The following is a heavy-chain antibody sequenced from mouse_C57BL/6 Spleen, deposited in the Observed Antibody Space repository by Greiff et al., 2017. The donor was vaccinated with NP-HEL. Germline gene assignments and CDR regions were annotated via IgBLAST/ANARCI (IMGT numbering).Heavy chain of an antibody. V-gene: IGHV1-81*01. D-gene: IGHD1-1*01. CDR2: IYPRSGNT. CDR3: ARDYGRSWGHWYFDV. CDR1: GYTFTSYG. J-gene: IGHJ1*03. Sequence: QVQLQEPGAELARPGASVKLSCKASGYTFTSYGISWVKQRTGQGLEWIGEIYPRSGNTYYNEKFKGKATLTADKSSSTAYMALSSLTSEDSAVYFFARDYGRSWGHWYFDVGGTGTTVTVSS.